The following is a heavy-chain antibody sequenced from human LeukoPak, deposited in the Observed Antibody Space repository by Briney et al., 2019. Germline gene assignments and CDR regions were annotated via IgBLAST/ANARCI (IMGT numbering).Heavy chain of an antibody. Sequence: GGSLRLSCAASGFTFDDYGMSWVRQAPGKGLKWVSGTNWNGGSTGYADSVKGRFTISRDNAKNSLYLQMNSLRAEDTALYYCARDDCSGGSCYFAYWGQGTLVTVSS. CDR2: TNWNGGST. V-gene: IGHV3-20*04. CDR1: GFTFDDYG. J-gene: IGHJ4*02. CDR3: ARDDCSGGSCYFAY. D-gene: IGHD2-15*01.